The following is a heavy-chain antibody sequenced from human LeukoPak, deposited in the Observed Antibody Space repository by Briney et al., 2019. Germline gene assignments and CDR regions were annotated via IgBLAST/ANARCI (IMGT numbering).Heavy chain of an antibody. V-gene: IGHV3-23*01. D-gene: IGHD4-17*01. J-gene: IGHJ4*02. CDR1: GFTFSSDA. CDR3: AKERVTVTTDYFDH. CDR2: ISGSGGSI. Sequence: PGGSLRLSCVASGFTFSSDAISWVRQAPGKGLEWVSTISGSGGSIYNTDSVKGRFTISRDNSKNTLYLQMNSLRAEDTAVYYCAKERVTVTTDYFDHWGQGALVTVSS.